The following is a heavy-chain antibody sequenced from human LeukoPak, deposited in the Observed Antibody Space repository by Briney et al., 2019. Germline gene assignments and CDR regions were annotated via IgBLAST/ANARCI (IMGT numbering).Heavy chain of an antibody. CDR3: ARVNSGYDFGYYYYMDV. CDR2: FSSSSSYI. CDR1: GFTFSSYS. Sequence: GGSLRLSCAASGFTFSSYSMNWVRQAPGKGLEWVSSFSSSSSYIYYADSVKGRFTISRYNAKNSLYLQMNSLRAEDTAVYYCARVNSGYDFGYYYYMDVWGKGTTVTFSS. V-gene: IGHV3-21*01. J-gene: IGHJ6*03. D-gene: IGHD5-12*01.